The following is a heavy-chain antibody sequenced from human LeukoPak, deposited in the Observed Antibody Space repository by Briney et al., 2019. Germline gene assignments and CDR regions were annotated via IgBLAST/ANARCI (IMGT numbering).Heavy chain of an antibody. V-gene: IGHV4-59*08. CDR2: IYYSGST. J-gene: IGHJ6*02. CDR1: GGSMSRYY. Sequence: SETLSLTCTVSGGSMSRYYWSWIRQPPGKGLEWIGYIYYSGSTNYNPSLKSRVSISVDTSKNQFSLKLSSETAADTAVYYCARHGYCSGGSCYLNYYYGMDVWGQGTTVTVSS. D-gene: IGHD2-15*01. CDR3: ARHGYCSGGSCYLNYYYGMDV.